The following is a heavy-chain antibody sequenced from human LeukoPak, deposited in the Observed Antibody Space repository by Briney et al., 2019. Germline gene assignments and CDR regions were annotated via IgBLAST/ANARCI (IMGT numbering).Heavy chain of an antibody. CDR2: IYTGDSDT. J-gene: IGHJ6*02. V-gene: IGHV5-51*01. CDR3: ARHSYYDILTGYPPYYYYYGMDV. D-gene: IGHD3-9*01. CDR1: GYSFTSYW. Sequence: GESLKISCKGSGYSFTSYWIGWVRQMPGKGLEWMGIIYTGDSDTRYSPSFQGQITISADKSISTAYLQWSSLKPSDTAMYYCARHSYYDILTGYPPYYYYYGMDVWGQGTTVTVSS.